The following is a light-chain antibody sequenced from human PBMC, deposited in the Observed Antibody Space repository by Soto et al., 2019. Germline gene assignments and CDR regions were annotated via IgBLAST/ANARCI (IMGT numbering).Light chain of an antibody. CDR2: DAS. Sequence: EIVLTQSPATLSLSPGERATLSCRASQSVSSYLAWYQQKPGQAPRLLISDASNRATGIPARFSGSGSGTDFSLTISSQEPQDFAVSYCQQRSNWPPITFGQGTRLEIK. CDR1: QSVSSY. J-gene: IGKJ5*01. CDR3: QQRSNWPPIT. V-gene: IGKV3-11*01.